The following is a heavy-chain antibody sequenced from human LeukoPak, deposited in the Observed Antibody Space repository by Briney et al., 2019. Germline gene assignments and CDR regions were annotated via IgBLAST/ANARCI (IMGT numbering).Heavy chain of an antibody. CDR1: GGSFSGYY. J-gene: IGHJ6*02. V-gene: IGHV4-34*01. CDR2: INHSGST. CDR3: ARGFVNLLSSSGYYYSYYYYGMDV. D-gene: IGHD3-22*01. Sequence: SETLSLTCAVYGGSFSGYYWSWIRQPPGKGLEWIGEINHSGSTNYNPSLKSRVTISVDTSKNQFSLKLSSVTAADTAVYYCARGFVNLLSSSGYYYSYYYYGMDVWGQATTVTASS.